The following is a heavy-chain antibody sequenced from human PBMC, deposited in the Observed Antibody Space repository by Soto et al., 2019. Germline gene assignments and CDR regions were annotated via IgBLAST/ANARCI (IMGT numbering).Heavy chain of an antibody. CDR3: ARVFCSRGTCYFSDDY. V-gene: IGHV4-59*01. CDR2: IYYSGST. D-gene: IGHD2-15*01. Sequence: SETLSLTCTVSGGSISSYYWSWIRQPPGKGLEWIGYIYYSGSTNYNPSLKSRVTISVDTSKNQFSLKLSSVTAADTAVYYCARVFCSRGTCYFSDDYWGQGTLVTVSS. J-gene: IGHJ4*02. CDR1: GGSISSYY.